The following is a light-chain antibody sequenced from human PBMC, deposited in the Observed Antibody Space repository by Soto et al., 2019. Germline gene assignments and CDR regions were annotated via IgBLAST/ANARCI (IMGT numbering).Light chain of an antibody. CDR2: GNN. J-gene: IGLJ1*01. V-gene: IGLV1-40*01. Sequence: QSVLTQPPSMSGAPGQRVTISCTGTSANIGAGYDVHWYQQLPGMAPKLLIYGNNKRPSGVPDRFSGSKSGTSASLAITGLQAEDEADYYCPSYDGTLSALYVLGTGTKVTVL. CDR3: PSYDGTLSALYV. CDR1: SANIGAGYD.